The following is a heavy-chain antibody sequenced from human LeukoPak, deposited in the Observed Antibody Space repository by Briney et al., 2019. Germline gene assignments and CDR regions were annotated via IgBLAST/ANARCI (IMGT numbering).Heavy chain of an antibody. Sequence: GGSLRLSCAASGFSLSSYSMTWVRQAPGKGLEWVSSITSSTNVYYVDSVKGRFTISRDNAKNSLYLQMNSLRAEDTAVYYCAIGDYFDYWGQGTLVAVSS. CDR1: GFSLSSYS. J-gene: IGHJ4*02. CDR2: ITSSTNV. CDR3: AIGDYFDY. V-gene: IGHV3-21*01.